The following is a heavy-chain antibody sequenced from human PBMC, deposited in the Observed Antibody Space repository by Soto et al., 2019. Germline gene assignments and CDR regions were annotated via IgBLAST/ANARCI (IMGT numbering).Heavy chain of an antibody. J-gene: IGHJ6*02. CDR1: GFTFSSYG. CDR3: ARDGRGGGGYGMDV. V-gene: IGHV3-33*01. Sequence: QVQLVESGGGVVQPGRSLRLSCAASGFTFSSYGMHWVRQAPGKGLEWVAVIWYDGSNKYYADSVKGRFTISRDNSKNTFYLQMNSLRAEDTAVYYCARDGRGGGGYGMDVWGQGTTVTVSS. CDR2: IWYDGSNK. D-gene: IGHD3-16*01.